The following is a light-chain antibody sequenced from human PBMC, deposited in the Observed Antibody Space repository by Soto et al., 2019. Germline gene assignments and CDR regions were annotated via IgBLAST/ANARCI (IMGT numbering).Light chain of an antibody. Sequence: DIQMTQSPSTLSASVGDSVTITCRASQSISTWLAWFQQKPGKAPKLLIYRASSLESGIPSRFSGSGSGTEFTLTISSLQPDEFATYYCQQYNSYPRTFGQGTKVEIK. V-gene: IGKV1-5*03. J-gene: IGKJ1*01. CDR2: RAS. CDR1: QSISTW. CDR3: QQYNSYPRT.